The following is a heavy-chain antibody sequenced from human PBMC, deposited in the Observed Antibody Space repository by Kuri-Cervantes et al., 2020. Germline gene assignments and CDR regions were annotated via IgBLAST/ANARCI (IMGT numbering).Heavy chain of an antibody. CDR1: GGSISSYY. J-gene: IGHJ3*02. V-gene: IGHV4-59*12. CDR2: IYYSGST. CDR3: AREVAVARGAFDI. Sequence: GSLRLSCTVSGGSISSYYWSWIRQPPGKGLEWIGYIYYSGSTNYNPSLKSRVTISVDTSKNQFSLRLSSVTAADTAVYYCAREVAVARGAFDIWGQGTMVTVSS. D-gene: IGHD6-19*01.